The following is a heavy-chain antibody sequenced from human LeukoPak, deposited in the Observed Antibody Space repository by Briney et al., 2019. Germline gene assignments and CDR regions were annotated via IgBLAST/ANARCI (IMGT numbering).Heavy chain of an antibody. CDR3: ARVRAVTTLSSYYYYGMDV. CDR2: IYYSGST. CDR1: GGSISSSSYY. Sequence: PSETLSLTCTVSGGSISSSSYYWGWIRQPPGKGLEWIGSIYYSGSTYYNPSLKSRVTISVDTSKNQFSLKLSSVTAADTAVYYCARVRAVTTLSSYYYYGMDVWGQGTTVTVSS. D-gene: IGHD4-17*01. J-gene: IGHJ6*02. V-gene: IGHV4-39*01.